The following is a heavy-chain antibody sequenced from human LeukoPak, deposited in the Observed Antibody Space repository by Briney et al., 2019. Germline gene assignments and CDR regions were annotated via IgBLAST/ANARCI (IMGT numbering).Heavy chain of an antibody. J-gene: IGHJ1*01. CDR3: ARAPRIAAAGKYFQH. D-gene: IGHD6-13*01. CDR2: INHSGST. Sequence: SETLSLTCAVYGGSFSDYYWCWIRQPPGKGLEWIGEINHSGSTNYNPSLKSRVTISVDTSKNQFSLKLSSVTAADTAVYYCARAPRIAAAGKYFQHWGQGTLVTVSS. V-gene: IGHV4-34*01. CDR1: GGSFSDYY.